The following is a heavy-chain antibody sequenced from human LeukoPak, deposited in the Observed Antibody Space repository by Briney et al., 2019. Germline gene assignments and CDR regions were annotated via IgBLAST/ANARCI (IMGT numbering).Heavy chain of an antibody. Sequence: GRSLRLSCAASGFTFSSYAMHWVRQAPGKGLEWVAVISYDGSNKYYADSVKGRFTISRDNSKNTLYLQMNSLRAEDTAVYYRAGSIVVVSYFDYWGQGTLVTVSS. D-gene: IGHD3-22*01. CDR3: AGSIVVVSYFDY. J-gene: IGHJ4*02. V-gene: IGHV3-30-3*01. CDR1: GFTFSSYA. CDR2: ISYDGSNK.